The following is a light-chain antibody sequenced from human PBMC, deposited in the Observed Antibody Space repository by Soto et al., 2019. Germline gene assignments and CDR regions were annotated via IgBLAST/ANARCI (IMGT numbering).Light chain of an antibody. J-gene: IGLJ2*01. CDR2: QDK. CDR1: RLGDKY. V-gene: IGLV3-1*01. CDR3: QAWDTYTV. Sequence: SYELTQPPSVSVSPGQTASITCSGDRLGDKYVFWYQQKAGQSPVLIIFQDKKRPSGIPERFSASNSGNTATLTISGTQAMDEADYYCQAWDTYTVFGGGTKLTVL.